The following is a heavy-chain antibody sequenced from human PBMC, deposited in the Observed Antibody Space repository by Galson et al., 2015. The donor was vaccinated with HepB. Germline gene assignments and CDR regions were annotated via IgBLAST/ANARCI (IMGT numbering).Heavy chain of an antibody. Sequence: SVKVSCKASGYTFTSYAMHWVRQAPGQRLEWMGWINAGNGNTKYSQKFQGRVTITRDTSASTAYMELSSLRSEDTAVYYCARSPHYYDSSGYIDYWGQGTLVTVSS. D-gene: IGHD3-22*01. CDR1: GYTFTSYA. V-gene: IGHV1-3*01. J-gene: IGHJ4*02. CDR2: INAGNGNT. CDR3: ARSPHYYDSSGYIDY.